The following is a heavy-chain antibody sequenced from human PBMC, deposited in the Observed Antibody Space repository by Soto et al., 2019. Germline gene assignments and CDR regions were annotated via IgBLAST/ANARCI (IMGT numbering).Heavy chain of an antibody. CDR3: AILFLAYCTGGNCFPSRVRGDL. CDR2: LYSGGST. CDR1: GFTVNTNY. Sequence: GGSLRLSCAASGFTVNTNYMTWVRQAPGKGLEWVSALYSGGSTYYADSVKGRFTISRDDSKNTLYLQMNSLRVEDTAVYYCAILFLAYCTGGNCFPSRVRGDLWGQGTLVTVSS. D-gene: IGHD2-15*01. V-gene: IGHV3-66*01. J-gene: IGHJ4*02.